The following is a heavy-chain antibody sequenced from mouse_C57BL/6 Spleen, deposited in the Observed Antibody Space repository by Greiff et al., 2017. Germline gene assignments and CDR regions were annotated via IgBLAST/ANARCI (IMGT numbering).Heavy chain of an antibody. Sequence: QVHVKQSGAELVKPGASVKISCKASGYAFSSYWMNWVKQRPGKGLEWIGQIYPGDGDTNYNGKFKGKATMTADKSSSTAYMQLSSLTSEDSAVYFCARAGITTVVAPFDYWGQGTTLTVSS. CDR2: IYPGDGDT. V-gene: IGHV1-80*01. D-gene: IGHD1-1*01. J-gene: IGHJ2*01. CDR1: GYAFSSYW. CDR3: ARAGITTVVAPFDY.